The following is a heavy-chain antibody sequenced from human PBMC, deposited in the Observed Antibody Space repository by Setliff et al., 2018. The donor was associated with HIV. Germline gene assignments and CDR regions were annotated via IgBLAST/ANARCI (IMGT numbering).Heavy chain of an antibody. D-gene: IGHD6-13*01. CDR1: GGSIRSSTYY. CDR2: LFHSGNT. J-gene: IGHJ3*01. V-gene: IGHV4-39*01. Sequence: SETLSLTCTVSGGSIRSSTYYWAWIRQPPGKGLEWIGSLFHSGNTYYTPSVKSRVIISVDTSKNQFSLKVKSVTAADTAMYYCARHPGSTSNWYKGAFDFWGQGRMVTVSS. CDR3: ARHPGSTSNWYKGAFDF.